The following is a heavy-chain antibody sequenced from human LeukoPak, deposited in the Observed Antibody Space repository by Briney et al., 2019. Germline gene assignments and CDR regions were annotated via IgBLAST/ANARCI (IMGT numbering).Heavy chain of an antibody. V-gene: IGHV4-34*01. D-gene: IGHD5-18*01. J-gene: IGHJ4*02. Sequence: NASETLSLTCAVYGGSFSGYYWSWIRQPPGKGLEWIGEITHSGSTNYNPSLKSRVTISVDTSKNQFSLKLSSVTAADTAVYYCARVGGYSYGYSPYYFDYWGQGTLVTVSS. CDR3: ARVGGYSYGYSPYYFDY. CDR1: GGSFSGYY. CDR2: ITHSGST.